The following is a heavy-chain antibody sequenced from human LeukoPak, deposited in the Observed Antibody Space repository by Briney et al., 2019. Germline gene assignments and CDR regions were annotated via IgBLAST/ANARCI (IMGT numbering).Heavy chain of an antibody. J-gene: IGHJ4*02. CDR3: VRQFYYDSGGSHY. V-gene: IGHV4-39*01. D-gene: IGHD3-22*01. Sequence: PSETLSLTCTVSGGSISSSSYYWGWIRQPPGKGLEWIGSIFYSGSTYYNPSLESRVTISVDTSKNQFSLRLSSVTAADTAVYYCVRQFYYDSGGSHYWGQGTLVTVSS. CDR1: GGSISSSSYY. CDR2: IFYSGST.